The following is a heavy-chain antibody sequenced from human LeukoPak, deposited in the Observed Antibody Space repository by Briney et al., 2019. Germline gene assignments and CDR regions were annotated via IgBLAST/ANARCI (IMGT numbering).Heavy chain of an antibody. CDR3: ARATRDDFGDVHDAFDV. CDR1: GFTFSLYW. Sequence: GGSLRLSCATSGFTFSLYWMNWGRQAPGKGLEWVANIKEDGSKKYYVESVKGRFTISRDNAKNSVFLQMNTLRADDTAIYYCARATRDDFGDVHDAFDVWGQGTMVAVSS. V-gene: IGHV3-7*01. J-gene: IGHJ3*01. CDR2: IKEDGSKK. D-gene: IGHD4-17*01.